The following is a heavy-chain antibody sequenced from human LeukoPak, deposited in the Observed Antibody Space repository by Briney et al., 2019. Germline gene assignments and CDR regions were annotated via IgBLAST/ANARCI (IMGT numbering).Heavy chain of an antibody. J-gene: IGHJ3*02. Sequence: GGSLRLSCAASGFTLSSYSMNWVRQAPGKGLEWVSSISSSSSSYIYYADSVKGRFTISRDNAKNSLYLQMNSLRAEDTAVYYCARDRGSSWLNDAFDIWGQGTMVTVSS. CDR3: ARDRGSSWLNDAFDI. CDR2: ISSSSSSYI. CDR1: GFTLSSYS. D-gene: IGHD6-13*01. V-gene: IGHV3-21*01.